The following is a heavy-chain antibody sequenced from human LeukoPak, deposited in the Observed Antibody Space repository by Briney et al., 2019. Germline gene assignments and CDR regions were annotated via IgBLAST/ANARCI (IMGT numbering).Heavy chain of an antibody. D-gene: IGHD5-24*01. CDR2: IYYSGST. CDR3: ARQELATTYFDY. J-gene: IGHJ4*02. V-gene: IGHV4-39*01. CDR1: GGSISSSSYY. Sequence: SETLSLTCTVSGGSISSSSYYWGWIRQPPGKGLEWIGSIYYSGSTYYNPSLKSRGTISVDTSKNQFSLKLSSVTAADTAVYYCARQELATTYFDYWGQGTLVTVSS.